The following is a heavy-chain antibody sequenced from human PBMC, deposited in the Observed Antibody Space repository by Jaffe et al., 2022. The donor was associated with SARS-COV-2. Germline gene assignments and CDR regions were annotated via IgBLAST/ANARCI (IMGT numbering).Heavy chain of an antibody. CDR1: GFTFSSYW. V-gene: IGHV3-7*01. CDR2: IKQDGSEK. D-gene: IGHD6-19*01. J-gene: IGHJ3*02. Sequence: EVQLVESGGGLVQPGGSLRLSCAASGFTFSSYWMSWVRQAPGKGLEWVANIKQDGSEKYYVDSVKGRFTISRDNAKNSLYLQMNSLRAEDTAVYYCARQRYSSGWYLWDAFDIWGQGTMVTVSS. CDR3: ARQRYSSGWYLWDAFDI.